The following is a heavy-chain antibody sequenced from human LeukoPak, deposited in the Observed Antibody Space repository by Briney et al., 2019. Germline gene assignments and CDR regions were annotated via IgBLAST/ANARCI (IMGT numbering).Heavy chain of an antibody. CDR2: FDPEDGET. Sequence: ASVKVSCKVSGYTLTELSMHWVRQAPGKGLEWMGGFDPEDGETIYAQKFQGRVTVTEDTSTDTAYMELSSLRSEDTAVYYCATGVGATEYYFDYWGQGTLVTVPS. V-gene: IGHV1-24*01. CDR3: ATGVGATEYYFDY. D-gene: IGHD1-26*01. J-gene: IGHJ4*02. CDR1: GYTLTELS.